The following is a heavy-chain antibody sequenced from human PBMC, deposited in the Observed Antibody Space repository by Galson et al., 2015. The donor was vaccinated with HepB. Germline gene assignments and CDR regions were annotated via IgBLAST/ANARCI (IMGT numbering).Heavy chain of an antibody. CDR1: GFTFSSYW. CDR2: INSDESST. D-gene: IGHD3-10*01. V-gene: IGHV3-74*01. J-gene: IGHJ4*02. Sequence: SLRLSCAASGFTFSSYWMHWVRQAPGKGLVWVSRINSDESSTSYADSVKGRFTISRDNAKNTLYLQMNSLRAEDTAVYYCARDLVRGGMFDYWGQGTLVTVSS. CDR3: ARDLVRGGMFDY.